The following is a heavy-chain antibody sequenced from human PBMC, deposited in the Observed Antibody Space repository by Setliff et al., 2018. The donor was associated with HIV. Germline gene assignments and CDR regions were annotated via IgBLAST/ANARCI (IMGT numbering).Heavy chain of an antibody. D-gene: IGHD1-26*01. J-gene: IGHJ2*01. Sequence: SETLSLTCTVSGGSVSSNIYFWGWIRQPPGKGLEWIGSIYYSGSAYYNSSLRSRLTISVDTSKNQFSLKLSSVTAADTAVYYCARDFRIGWAVQDYWYFDLWGRGTLVTVSS. CDR2: IYYSGSA. V-gene: IGHV4-39*07. CDR1: GGSVSSNIYF. CDR3: ARDFRIGWAVQDYWYFDL.